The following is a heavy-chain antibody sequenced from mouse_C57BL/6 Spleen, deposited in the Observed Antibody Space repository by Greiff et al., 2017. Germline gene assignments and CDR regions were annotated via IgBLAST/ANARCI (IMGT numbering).Heavy chain of an antibody. Sequence: QVQLQQPGTELVKPGASVKLSCKASGYTFTSYWMHWVKQRPGQGLEWIGNINPSNGGTNYNEKFKSKATLTVDKSSSTTYMQLSSLTSEDSAVYYCARALLRCDAMDYWGQGTSVTVSS. CDR3: ARALLRCDAMDY. CDR1: GYTFTSYW. D-gene: IGHD1-1*01. V-gene: IGHV1-53*01. J-gene: IGHJ4*01. CDR2: INPSNGGT.